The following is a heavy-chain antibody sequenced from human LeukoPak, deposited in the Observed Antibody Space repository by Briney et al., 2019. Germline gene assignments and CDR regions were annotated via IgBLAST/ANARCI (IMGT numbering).Heavy chain of an antibody. CDR2: IKSKTDGGTT. Sequence: GGSLRLSCAASGFTFSKAWMNWVRQAPGKGLEWVGGIKSKTDGGTTDYAAPVKGRFTISRDDSKNTLYLQMNSLKTEDTAVYYCTTGEQLVHGYYYYGMDVWGQGTTVTVSS. D-gene: IGHD6-13*01. J-gene: IGHJ6*02. V-gene: IGHV3-15*07. CDR3: TTGEQLVHGYYYYGMDV. CDR1: GFTFSKAW.